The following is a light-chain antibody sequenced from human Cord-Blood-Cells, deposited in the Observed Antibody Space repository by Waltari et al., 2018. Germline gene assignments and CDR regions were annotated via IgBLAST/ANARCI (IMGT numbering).Light chain of an antibody. V-gene: IGKV2-28*01. J-gene: IGKJ4*01. Sequence: DIVMTQSPLSLPVTPGEPASIPCRSSQSLLHSNGYNYLDWYLQKPGQSPQLLIYLGSNRASGVPDRFSGSGSGTDFTLTISRVEAEDVGVYYCMQALQTPLTFGGGTKVEIK. CDR3: MQALQTPLT. CDR1: QSLLHSNGYNY. CDR2: LGS.